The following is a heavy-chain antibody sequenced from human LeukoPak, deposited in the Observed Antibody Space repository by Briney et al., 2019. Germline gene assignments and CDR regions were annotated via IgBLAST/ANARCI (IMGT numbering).Heavy chain of an antibody. D-gene: IGHD3-10*01. CDR2: IWYDGSNK. J-gene: IGHJ4*02. CDR1: GFTFSCYG. Sequence: GRSLRLSSAASGFTFSCYGMHWVRQAPGKGLEGVAVIWYDGSNKYYADAVKGRFTISRDNSKNPLYLQMNGLRAEDTAGYYCARDLYYGSGSYSGDYWGQGTLVTVSS. V-gene: IGHV3-33*01. CDR3: ARDLYYGSGSYSGDY.